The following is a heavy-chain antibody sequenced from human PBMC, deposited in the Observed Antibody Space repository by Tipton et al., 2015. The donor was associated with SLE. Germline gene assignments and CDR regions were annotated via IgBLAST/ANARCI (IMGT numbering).Heavy chain of an antibody. J-gene: IGHJ4*02. V-gene: IGHV3-74*01. CDR1: GFTFSSYW. CDR3: ASLSAPSDY. CDR2: IDPNGSPT. Sequence: SLRLSCTASGFTFSSYWMHWVRQPPRKGLVWVSEIDPNGSPTNYADSVKDRFTISRDNAKNTLFLEMNSLRVDDTAVYYCASLSAPSDYWGQGTLVTVSS.